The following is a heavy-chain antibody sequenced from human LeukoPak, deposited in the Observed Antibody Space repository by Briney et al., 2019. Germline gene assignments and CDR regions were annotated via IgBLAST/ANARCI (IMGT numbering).Heavy chain of an antibody. CDR1: GYSFTSYW. CDR3: ARTGPNYFYYDMDV. CDR2: IYPGDSDT. J-gene: IGHJ6*02. V-gene: IGHV5-51*01. Sequence: GESLKISCKGSGYSFTSYWIGWVRQMPGKGLEWMGIIYPGDSDTRYSPSFQGQVTISSDKSVNTAYLRWGSLKASDTAIYYCARTGPNYFYYDMDVWGQGTTVIVSS.